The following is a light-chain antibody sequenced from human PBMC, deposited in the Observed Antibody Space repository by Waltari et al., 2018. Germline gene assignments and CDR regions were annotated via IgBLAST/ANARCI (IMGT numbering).Light chain of an antibody. CDR3: SSYTSSSTLV. CDR2: DVS. V-gene: IGLV2-14*03. CDR1: SSDVGGYHY. Sequence: QSALTQPASVSGSPGQSITISCPGPSSDVGGYHYVSWYQQHPGKAPKLMIYDVSNRPSGVSNRFSGSKSGNTASLTISGLQAEDEADYYCSSYTSSSTLVFGTGTKVTVL. J-gene: IGLJ1*01.